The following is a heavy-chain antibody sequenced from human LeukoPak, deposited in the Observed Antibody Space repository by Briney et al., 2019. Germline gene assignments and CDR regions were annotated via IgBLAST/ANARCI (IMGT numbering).Heavy chain of an antibody. V-gene: IGHV1-18*01. D-gene: IGHD6-13*01. CDR3: ARAGAAAPTEEAFDI. CDR2: ISAYYGNT. J-gene: IGHJ3*02. Sequence: ASVKVSCKASGYTFTSYGISWVRQAPGQGLEWMGWISAYYGNTNYAQKLQGRVTMTTDTSTSTAYMELRSLRSDDTAVYYCARAGAAAPTEEAFDIWGQGTMVTVSS. CDR1: GYTFTSYG.